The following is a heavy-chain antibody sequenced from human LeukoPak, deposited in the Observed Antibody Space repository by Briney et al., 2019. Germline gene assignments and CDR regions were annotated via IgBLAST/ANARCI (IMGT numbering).Heavy chain of an antibody. CDR3: ASYFGSGSGSYYTGLFDY. D-gene: IGHD3-10*01. Sequence: SETLSLTCTVSGGSISSYYWSWIRQPPGKGLQWIGDIYYSRSTNYNPSLKRRVTISVDTSKNQFSLKLSFVTAADTAVYYCASYFGSGSGSYYTGLFDYWGQGTLVTVSS. J-gene: IGHJ4*02. V-gene: IGHV4-59*01. CDR2: IYYSRST. CDR1: GGSISSYY.